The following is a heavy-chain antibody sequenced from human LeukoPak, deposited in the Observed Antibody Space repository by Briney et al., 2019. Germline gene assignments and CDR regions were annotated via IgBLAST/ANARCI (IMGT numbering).Heavy chain of an antibody. D-gene: IGHD2-21*02. CDR3: ARGNHIYGDQSLDT. CDR1: GFTFSNYW. CDR2: TSFDSRSK. J-gene: IGHJ5*02. V-gene: IGHV3-30*03. Sequence: GGSLRLSCAASGFTFSNYWMSWVRQIPGKGLEWVAVTSFDSRSKHYADSVEGRFTISRDNPKKTLYLQMSDLREEDTAMYFCARGNHIYGDQSLDTWGQGTLLTVSS.